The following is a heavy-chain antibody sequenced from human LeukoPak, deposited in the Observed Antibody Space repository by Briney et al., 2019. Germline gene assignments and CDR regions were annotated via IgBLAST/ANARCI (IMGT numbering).Heavy chain of an antibody. CDR1: GYSFTSYW. CDR3: ARREMTTPYFDN. D-gene: IGHD5-24*01. Sequence: GESLKISCKGSGYSFTSYWIVWVRQMPGKGLEWMGIIYPGDSDTRYSLSFQGQVTISADKSIRTAYVQWRSLKASDTAMYYRARREMTTPYFDNWGQGTLVTVSS. V-gene: IGHV5-51*01. CDR2: IYPGDSDT. J-gene: IGHJ4*02.